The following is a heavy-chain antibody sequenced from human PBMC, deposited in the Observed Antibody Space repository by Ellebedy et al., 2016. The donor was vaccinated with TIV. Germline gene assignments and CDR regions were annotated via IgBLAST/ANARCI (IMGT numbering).Heavy chain of an antibody. CDR2: IRSRSDGETV. D-gene: IGHD2-15*01. V-gene: IGHV3-15*07. CDR1: NFNFSNAW. CDR3: TPHREYCSGGTCFSGNDRAFDY. Sequence: GESLKISCAASNFNFSNAWMNWVRQAPGKGLEWVGRIRSRSDGETVDYAAPVKGRFTISRDDSKSTLYLHMNSLKAEDTAIYYCTPHREYCSGGTCFSGNDRAFDYWGLGTLVTVAS. J-gene: IGHJ4*02.